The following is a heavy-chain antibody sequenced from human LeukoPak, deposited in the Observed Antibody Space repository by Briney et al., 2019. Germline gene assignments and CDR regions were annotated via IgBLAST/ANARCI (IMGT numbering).Heavy chain of an antibody. CDR1: GFTFSAYA. J-gene: IGHJ4*02. CDR2: ISNDGSRS. V-gene: IGHV3-64*04. CDR3: ARDRLHYDSLTGYPAD. Sequence: GGSLRLSCSASGFTFSAYAMYWVRQAPGKGLEYVSGISNDGSRSFYADSVKGRFTISRDNSKNTLYLQMNSLRAEDTAVYYCARDRLHYDSLTGYPADWGQGTLVTVSS. D-gene: IGHD3-9*01.